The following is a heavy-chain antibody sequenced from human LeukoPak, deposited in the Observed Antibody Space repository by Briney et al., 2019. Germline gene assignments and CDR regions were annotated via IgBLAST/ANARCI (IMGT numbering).Heavy chain of an antibody. CDR3: ASLGYSSGWRSIDY. CDR1: GFTVSSNY. V-gene: IGHV3-74*01. J-gene: IGHJ4*02. CDR2: INSDGSST. Sequence: GGSLRLSCAASGFTVSSNYMSWVRQAPGKGLVWVSRINSDGSSTSYADSVKGRFTISRDNAKNTLYLQMNSLRAEDTAVYYCASLGYSSGWRSIDYWGQGTLVTVSS. D-gene: IGHD6-19*01.